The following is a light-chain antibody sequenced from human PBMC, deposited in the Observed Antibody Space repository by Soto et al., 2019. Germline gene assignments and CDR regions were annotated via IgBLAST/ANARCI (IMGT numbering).Light chain of an antibody. Sequence: EIVLTQSPATLSLSPGERAILSCRASQSVSSSYLAWYRQKPGQAPSLLIYGASSRATGIPDRFSGSGSGTDFTLTISRLEPEDFAVYYCQQYGSSPRTFGQGTKVDI. CDR3: QQYGSSPRT. V-gene: IGKV3-20*01. CDR1: QSVSSSY. J-gene: IGKJ1*01. CDR2: GAS.